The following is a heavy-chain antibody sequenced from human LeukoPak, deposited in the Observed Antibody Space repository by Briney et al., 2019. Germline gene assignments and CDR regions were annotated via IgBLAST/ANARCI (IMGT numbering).Heavy chain of an antibody. V-gene: IGHV4-4*09. Sequence: KPSETLSLACSVSGAPISNYYWSWIRQPPGKGLEWIGYIYTHGGTYYDPALLSRVTISADTSRNQFFLHLNSVTAADTAVYYWARHPFEFGGSSGAFDIWAPGAMITVS. CDR3: ARHPFEFGGSSGAFDI. D-gene: IGHD6-6*01. CDR1: GAPISNYY. J-gene: IGHJ3*02. CDR2: IYTHGGT.